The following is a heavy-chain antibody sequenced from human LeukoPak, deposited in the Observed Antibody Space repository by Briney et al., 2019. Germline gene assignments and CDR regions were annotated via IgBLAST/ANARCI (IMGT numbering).Heavy chain of an antibody. D-gene: IGHD2-21*01. V-gene: IGHV3-21*01. J-gene: IGHJ4*02. Sequence: GGSLRLSCAASGFTVSSNYMSWVRQAPGKGLEWVSSISSSSSYIYYADSVKGRFTISRDNAKNSLYLQMNSLRAEDTAVCYCARDRGNYCGGDCYSNYWGQGTLVTVSS. CDR2: ISSSSSYI. CDR1: GFTVSSNY. CDR3: ARDRGNYCGGDCYSNY.